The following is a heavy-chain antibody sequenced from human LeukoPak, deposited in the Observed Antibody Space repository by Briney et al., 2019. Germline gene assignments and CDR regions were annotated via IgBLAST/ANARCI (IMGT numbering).Heavy chain of an antibody. V-gene: IGHV3-30*04. Sequence: GGSLRLSCAASGFTFIIYAMHWVRQAPGKGLEWVAVISYDGSNKYYADSVKGRFTISRDNAKNSLYLQMNSLRAEDTAAYYCARDLLVGATYRWGQGTLVTVSS. D-gene: IGHD1-26*01. CDR1: GFTFIIYA. J-gene: IGHJ4*02. CDR2: ISYDGSNK. CDR3: ARDLLVGATYR.